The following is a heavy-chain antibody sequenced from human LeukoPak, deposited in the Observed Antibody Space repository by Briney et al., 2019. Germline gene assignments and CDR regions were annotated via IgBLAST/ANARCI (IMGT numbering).Heavy chain of an antibody. CDR1: GFTFSSYW. D-gene: IGHD3-22*01. CDR3: AGVIYYTSDAFDI. CDR2: INSDGSTT. Sequence: PGGSLRLSCAASGFTFSSYWMHWVRQAPGKGPVWVSRINSDGSTTNYADSVKGRFTISRGNAKNTLYLQMNSLRVEDTAVYYCAGVIYYTSDAFDIWGQGTMVTVSS. V-gene: IGHV3-74*01. J-gene: IGHJ3*02.